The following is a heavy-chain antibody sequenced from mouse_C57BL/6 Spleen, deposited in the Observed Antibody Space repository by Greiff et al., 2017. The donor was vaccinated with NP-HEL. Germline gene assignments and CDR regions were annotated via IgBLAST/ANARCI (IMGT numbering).Heavy chain of an antibody. V-gene: IGHV14-4*01. CDR2: IDPENGDT. J-gene: IGHJ3*01. Sequence: VQLQQSGAELVRPGASVKLSCTASGFNIKADYMHWVKQRPEQGLEWIGWIDPENGDTEYASKFQGKATITADTSSNTAYLQLSSLTSEDTAVYYCTLLRRFAYWGQGTLVTVSA. CDR1: GFNIKADY. CDR3: TLLRRFAY. D-gene: IGHD1-1*01.